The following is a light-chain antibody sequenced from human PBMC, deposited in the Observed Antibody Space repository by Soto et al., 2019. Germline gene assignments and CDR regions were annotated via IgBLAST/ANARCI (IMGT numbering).Light chain of an antibody. J-gene: IGKJ1*01. CDR3: QHSYICPLT. CDR2: GAS. V-gene: IGKV1-39*01. Sequence: HMGPPPSSQAALVGVSVHLPCRASQNINSYVSWYQQNPGKAPKLLVDGASSLQSGVPSRFTGTESGTDFALTFRSLQPEDFATYCCQHSYICPLTFGQGTKVDIK. CDR1: QNINSY.